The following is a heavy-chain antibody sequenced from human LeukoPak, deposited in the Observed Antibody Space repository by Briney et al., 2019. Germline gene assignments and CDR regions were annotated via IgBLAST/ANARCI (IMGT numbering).Heavy chain of an antibody. V-gene: IGHV3-23*01. J-gene: IGHJ4*02. Sequence: GGSLRLSCAASGFTFSSYAMSWVRQAPGKGLEWVSAISGSDGSTYYADSVKGRFTISRDNSKNTLYLQMNSLRAEDTAVYYCAKVGFGSGWYHFDYWGQGTLVTVSS. D-gene: IGHD6-19*01. CDR2: ISGSDGST. CDR3: AKVGFGSGWYHFDY. CDR1: GFTFSSYA.